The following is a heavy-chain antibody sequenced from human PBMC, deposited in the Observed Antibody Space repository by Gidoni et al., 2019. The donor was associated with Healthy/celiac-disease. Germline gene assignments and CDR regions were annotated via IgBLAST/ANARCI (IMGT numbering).Heavy chain of an antibody. CDR1: GFPFSSYG. CDR2: ISYDGSNK. V-gene: IGHV3-30*18. Sequence: QVQLVESGGGVVQPGRSLRPSCAASGFPFSSYGMHWVRQAPGKGLEWVAVISYDGSNKYYADSVKGRFTISRDNSKNTLYLQMNSLRAEDTAVYYCAKDIRWLVQYYFQHWGQGTLVTVSS. D-gene: IGHD6-19*01. CDR3: AKDIRWLVQYYFQH. J-gene: IGHJ1*01.